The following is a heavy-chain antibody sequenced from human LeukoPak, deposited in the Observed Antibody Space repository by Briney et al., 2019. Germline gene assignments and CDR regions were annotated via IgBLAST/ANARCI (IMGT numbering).Heavy chain of an antibody. CDR3: ARGNYGDYGGYFDY. Sequence: SETLSLTCTVSGGSIRSSYYYWGWIRQPPGKGLEWIGSIYDSGSTYYNPSLKSRVTISVDTSKNQFSLKLNSVTAADTAVYYCARGNYGDYGGYFDYWGQGTLVTVSS. CDR2: IYDSGST. D-gene: IGHD4-17*01. J-gene: IGHJ4*02. V-gene: IGHV4-39*01. CDR1: GGSIRSSYYY.